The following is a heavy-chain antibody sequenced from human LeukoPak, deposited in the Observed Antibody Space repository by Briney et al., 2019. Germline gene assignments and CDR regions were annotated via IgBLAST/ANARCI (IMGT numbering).Heavy chain of an antibody. Sequence: LRLSCAASGFTFSSYGMHWVRQAPGKGLEWVAFIRYDGSNKYYADSVKGRFTISRDNSKNTLYLQMNSLRAEDTAVYYGTTGTTTSNWFDPWGQGTLVTVSS. CDR1: GFTFSSYG. D-gene: IGHD1-1*01. CDR2: IRYDGSNK. CDR3: TTGTTTSNWFDP. V-gene: IGHV3-30*02. J-gene: IGHJ5*02.